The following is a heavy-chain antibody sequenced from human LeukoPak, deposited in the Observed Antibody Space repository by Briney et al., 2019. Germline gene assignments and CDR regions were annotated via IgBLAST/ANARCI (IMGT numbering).Heavy chain of an antibody. CDR3: ARELRDGPLDY. J-gene: IGHJ4*02. Sequence: GGSLRLSCAASGCTFSSYGMHWVRQAPGKGLERVAVIWYDGSNKYYADSVKGRFTISRDNSKNTLYLQMNSLRAEDTAVYYCARELRDGPLDYWGQGTLVTVSS. CDR2: IWYDGSNK. CDR1: GCTFSSYG. D-gene: IGHD5-24*01. V-gene: IGHV3-33*01.